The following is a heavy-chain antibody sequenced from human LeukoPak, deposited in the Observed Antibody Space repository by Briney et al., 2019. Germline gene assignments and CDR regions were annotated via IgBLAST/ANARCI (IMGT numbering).Heavy chain of an antibody. CDR1: GGSISSSSYY. CDR2: IYYSGST. Sequence: SETVSLTCTVFGGSISSSSYYWGWIRQPPGKGLEWIGSIYYSGSTYYNPSLKSRVTISVDTSKNQFSLKLTSVTAADTAVYYCTRDVPRSAGYPDNWGQGTLVTVSS. D-gene: IGHD2-15*01. CDR3: TRDVPRSAGYPDN. V-gene: IGHV4-39*07. J-gene: IGHJ4*02.